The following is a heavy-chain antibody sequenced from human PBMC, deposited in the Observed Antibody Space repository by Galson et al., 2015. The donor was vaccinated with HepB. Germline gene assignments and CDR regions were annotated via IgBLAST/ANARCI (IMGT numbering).Heavy chain of an antibody. D-gene: IGHD3/OR15-3a*01. CDR3: ARGFTDYPLDF. CDR2: IYYTGRT. Sequence: TLSLTCTVSGDSISSGGYYWGWIRQSPGKDLECIGYIYYTGRTYYNPSLKSRVTISVDTSENQFSLKLTSVTAADTAVYYCARGFTDYPLDFWGQGTLVAVSS. V-gene: IGHV4-31*03. CDR1: GDSISSGGYY. J-gene: IGHJ4*02.